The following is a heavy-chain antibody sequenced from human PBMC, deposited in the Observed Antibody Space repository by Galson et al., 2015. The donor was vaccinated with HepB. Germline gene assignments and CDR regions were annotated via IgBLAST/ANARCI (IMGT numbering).Heavy chain of an antibody. Sequence: SLRLSRAASGFTFSSYAMSWVRQAPGKGLEWVSAISGSGGSTYYADSVKGRFTISRDNSKNTLYLQMNSLRAEDTAVYYCAKDGMGRRIAVAGTPCDYWGQGTLVTVSS. CDR3: AKDGMGRRIAVAGTPCDY. J-gene: IGHJ4*02. D-gene: IGHD6-19*01. V-gene: IGHV3-23*01. CDR1: GFTFSSYA. CDR2: ISGSGGST.